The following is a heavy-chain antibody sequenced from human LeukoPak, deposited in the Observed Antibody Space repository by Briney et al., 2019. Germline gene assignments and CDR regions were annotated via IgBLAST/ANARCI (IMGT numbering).Heavy chain of an antibody. Sequence: PSQTLSLTCAVSGGSISSGGYSYNWIRQPPGKGLEWIGYIYNSGSTSYNPSLKSRVTISVDTSKNQFSLKLSSVTAADTAVYYRARSLLWSRYYFDYWGQGTLVTVSS. J-gene: IGHJ4*02. V-gene: IGHV4-30-4*07. D-gene: IGHD3-10*01. CDR1: GGSISSGGYS. CDR3: ARSLLWSRYYFDY. CDR2: IYNSGST.